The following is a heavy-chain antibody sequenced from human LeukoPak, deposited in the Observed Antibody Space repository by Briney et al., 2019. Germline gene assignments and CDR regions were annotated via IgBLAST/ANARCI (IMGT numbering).Heavy chain of an antibody. V-gene: IGHV3-7*05. CDR3: ASSNWDYYNY. J-gene: IGHJ4*02. Sequence: GGSLRLSCAASGFSFSSYWMSWVRQAPGKGLEWVANIKQDGSQKYYVDSVKGRFTISRDNAKNSLYLQMDSLRAEDSAVYYCASSNWDYYNYWGQETLVTVSS. CDR1: GFSFSSYW. D-gene: IGHD7-27*01. CDR2: IKQDGSQK.